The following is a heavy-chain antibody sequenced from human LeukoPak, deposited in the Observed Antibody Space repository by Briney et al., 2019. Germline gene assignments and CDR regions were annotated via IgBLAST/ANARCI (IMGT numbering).Heavy chain of an antibody. D-gene: IGHD4-23*01. V-gene: IGHV3-72*01. J-gene: IGHJ4*02. CDR2: TRNKANNYAT. Sequence: PGGSLRLSCAGSGYTFSDHYIDWVRQAPGKGLEWVGHTRNKANNYATEYAASVKGRFTISRDDSRNSVYLQMNSLKTEDTAVYYCTRWRSGTSDWGQGTLVTVSS. CDR1: GYTFSDHY. CDR3: TRWRSGTSD.